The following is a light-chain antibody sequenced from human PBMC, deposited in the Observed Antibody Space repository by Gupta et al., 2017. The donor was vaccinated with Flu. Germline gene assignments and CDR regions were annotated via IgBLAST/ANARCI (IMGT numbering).Light chain of an antibody. CDR1: QSVSSSY. V-gene: IGKV3-20*01. CDR2: GAS. J-gene: IGKJ4*01. Sequence: EIVLTPSPGTMSLSPGERATRSCRASQSVSSSYLARYQQKPGQAPRLLIYGASCRATGIADRFSGSGSGTDVTLTISRREPEDVAVYYCQQYGSSPKLTFGGGTKVEIK. CDR3: QQYGSSPKLT.